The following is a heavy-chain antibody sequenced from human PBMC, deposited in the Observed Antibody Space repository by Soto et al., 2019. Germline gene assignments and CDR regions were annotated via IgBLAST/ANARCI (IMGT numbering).Heavy chain of an antibody. Sequence: GGSLRLSCAASGFTFSSYAMSWVRQAPGKGLEWVSAISGSGGSTYYADSVKGRFTISRDNSKNTLYLQMNNLRAEDTAVYYCAKDRPQYSSGNDAFDIWGQGTMVTVSS. CDR1: GFTFSSYA. V-gene: IGHV3-23*01. J-gene: IGHJ3*02. CDR3: AKDRPQYSSGNDAFDI. D-gene: IGHD6-19*01. CDR2: ISGSGGST.